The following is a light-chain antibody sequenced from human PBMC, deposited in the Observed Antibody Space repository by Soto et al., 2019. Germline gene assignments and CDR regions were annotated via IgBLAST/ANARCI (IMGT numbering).Light chain of an antibody. CDR3: GGWDSSLVAWV. V-gene: IGLV1-51*02. CDR2: END. CDR1: SSNIAKHS. Sequence: QSVLTQPPSVSAAPGQKVTISCSGSSSNIAKHSVSWYQQVPGTVPKLLIYENDKRPSVIPDRFSGSKSGTSATLVITGLQAGDEADYYCGGWDSSLVAWVFGGGTKLTVL. J-gene: IGLJ3*02.